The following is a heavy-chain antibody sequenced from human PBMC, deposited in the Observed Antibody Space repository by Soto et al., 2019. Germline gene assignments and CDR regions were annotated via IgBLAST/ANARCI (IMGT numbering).Heavy chain of an antibody. CDR1: GFTFSDYY. CDR3: AREAARPDY. Sequence: QVQLVESGGGLVKPGGSLRLSCAASGFTFSDYYMSWIRQAPVKGLEWVSWITSSGDYTNYAESVKGRFTISRDNAKNSLYLQMNSLRAEDTAVYYCAREAARPDYWGQGTLVAVSS. D-gene: IGHD6-6*01. J-gene: IGHJ4*02. V-gene: IGHV3-11*06. CDR2: ITSSGDYT.